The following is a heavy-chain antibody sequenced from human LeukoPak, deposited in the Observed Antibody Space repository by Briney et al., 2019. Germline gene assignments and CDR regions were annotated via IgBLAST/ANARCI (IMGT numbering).Heavy chain of an antibody. Sequence: GASVKVSCKASGGTFSSYAISWVRQAPGQGLEWMGGIIPNFGTANYAQKFQGRVTITTDESTSTAYMELSSLRSEDTAVYYCARDAHYYGSGSYFDYWGQGTLVTVSS. D-gene: IGHD3-10*01. J-gene: IGHJ4*02. CDR1: GGTFSSYA. CDR3: ARDAHYYGSGSYFDY. CDR2: IIPNFGTA. V-gene: IGHV1-69*05.